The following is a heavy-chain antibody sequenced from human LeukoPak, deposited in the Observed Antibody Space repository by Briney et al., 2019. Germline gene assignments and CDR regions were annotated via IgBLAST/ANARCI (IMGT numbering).Heavy chain of an antibody. Sequence: ASVKVSCKASGYTFTGYYMHWVRQAPGQGLEWMGWINPNSGDTNYAQKFQGRVTMTRDTSISTAYMELSRLRSDDTAVYYCARVGRGWSFDYWGQGTLVTVSS. V-gene: IGHV1-2*02. CDR2: INPNSGDT. CDR1: GYTFTGYY. D-gene: IGHD6-19*01. CDR3: ARVGRGWSFDY. J-gene: IGHJ4*02.